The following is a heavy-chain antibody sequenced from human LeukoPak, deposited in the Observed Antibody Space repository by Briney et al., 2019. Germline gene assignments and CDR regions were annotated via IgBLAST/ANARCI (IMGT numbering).Heavy chain of an antibody. Sequence: GRSLRLSCAASGFSLSGYGMHWVRQAPGEGLEWVAVFSYDGANEYYVDSVKGRFTISRDISENTLYLHMNSLRVEDTAVYYCARDPQLRSSYFDYWGQGALVTVSS. CDR3: ARDPQLRSSYFDY. CDR2: FSYDGANE. V-gene: IGHV3-30*03. J-gene: IGHJ4*02. D-gene: IGHD6-13*01. CDR1: GFSLSGYG.